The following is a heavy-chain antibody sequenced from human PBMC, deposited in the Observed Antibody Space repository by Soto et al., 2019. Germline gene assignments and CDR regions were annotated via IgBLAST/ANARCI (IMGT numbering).Heavy chain of an antibody. Sequence: SETLSLTCAVYGGSFSGYYWSWIRQPPGKGLEWIGEINHSGSTNYNPSLKSRVTISVDTSKNQFSLKVSSVTAADTAVYFCARCLGWNDGGELYYMDVWGKGTTVTVSS. V-gene: IGHV4-34*01. CDR2: INHSGST. CDR1: GGSFSGYY. J-gene: IGHJ6*03. CDR3: ARCLGWNDGGELYYMDV. D-gene: IGHD1-1*01.